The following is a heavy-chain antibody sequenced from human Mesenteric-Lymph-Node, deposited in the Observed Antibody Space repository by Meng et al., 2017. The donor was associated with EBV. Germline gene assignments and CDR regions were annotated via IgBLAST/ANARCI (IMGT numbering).Heavy chain of an antibody. CDR1: GFSIGTTGVA. Sequence: QITLKESGPTLVKPRQTLTLTCTLSGFSIGTTGVAVGWIRQPPGQALEWLALIYWDGEKHYSPSLKSRLTITKDTSKNQVILTMTKVYPVDTATYYCAHSFTTSGNWFDYWGQGALVTVSS. V-gene: IGHV2-5*02. CDR2: IYWDGEK. D-gene: IGHD2/OR15-2a*01. J-gene: IGHJ5*01. CDR3: AHSFTTSGNWFDY.